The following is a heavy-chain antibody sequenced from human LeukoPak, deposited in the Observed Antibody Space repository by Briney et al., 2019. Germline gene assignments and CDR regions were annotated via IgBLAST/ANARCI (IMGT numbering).Heavy chain of an antibody. CDR2: INPSGGST. D-gene: IGHD6-13*01. J-gene: IGHJ4*02. CDR3: ARSLAAAGGYYFDY. Sequence: ASVKVSCKASRYTFTSYYMHWVRQAPGQGLEWMGIINPSGGSTSYAQKFQGRVTMTRDMFTSTVYMELSSLRSEDTAVYYCARSLAAAGGYYFDYWGQGTLVTVS. CDR1: RYTFTSYY. V-gene: IGHV1-46*01.